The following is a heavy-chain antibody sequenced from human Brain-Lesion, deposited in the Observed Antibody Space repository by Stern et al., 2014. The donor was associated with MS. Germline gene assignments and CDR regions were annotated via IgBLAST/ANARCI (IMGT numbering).Heavy chain of an antibody. Sequence: QLQLQESGPGLVKPSGTLSLTCVVSGGSISSSNWWSWVRQSPGKGLEWIGESDHSGSTIYNPSLKSRVTVSVDKSKNRFSLNLGSWPAADTAVYFCARFPASRPHVFDSWGQGTLVTVSS. CDR3: ARFPASRPHVFDS. D-gene: IGHD6-13*01. CDR2: SDHSGST. V-gene: IGHV4-4*02. J-gene: IGHJ4*02. CDR1: GGSISSSNW.